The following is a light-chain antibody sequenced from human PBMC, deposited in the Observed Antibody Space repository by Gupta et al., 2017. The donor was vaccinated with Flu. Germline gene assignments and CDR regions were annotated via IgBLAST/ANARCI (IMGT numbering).Light chain of an antibody. CDR2: DAY. Sequence: ATLSGSPGESASLSCRASQRNNSKIAWYQQKPGQAPRLLSYDAYTWPTEIPVRVSGGGSGTEFTLTIKSLQAEDFAVYYCQQNDTWPPWTLGQGTKVEIK. V-gene: IGKV3-15*01. CDR3: QQNDTWPPWT. CDR1: QRNNSK. J-gene: IGKJ1*01.